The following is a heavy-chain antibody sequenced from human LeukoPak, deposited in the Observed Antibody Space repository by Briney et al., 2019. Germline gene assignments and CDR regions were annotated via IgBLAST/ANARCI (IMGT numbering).Heavy chain of an antibody. CDR2: IYSGGST. J-gene: IGHJ3*02. CDR3: ARVVSSGYYAFGI. V-gene: IGHV3-66*01. Sequence: PGGSLRLSCAASGFTVSSNYMSWVRQAPGKGLEWVSVIYSGGSTYYADSVKGRFTISRDNSKNTLYLQMNSLRAEDTAVYYCARVVSSGYYAFGIWGQGTMVTVSS. CDR1: GFTVSSNY. D-gene: IGHD3-22*01.